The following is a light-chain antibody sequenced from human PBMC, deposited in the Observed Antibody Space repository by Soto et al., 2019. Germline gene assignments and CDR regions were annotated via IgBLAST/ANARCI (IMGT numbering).Light chain of an antibody. Sequence: QSALTQPASVSGSPGQSITISCTGTSSDIGGYNSVSWYQHYPGKAPKLMIYEVSNRPSGVSNRFSGSKSGNTASLTISGLQAEDEADYYCSSYRSRSVVFGGGTQLTVL. CDR3: SSYRSRSVV. V-gene: IGLV2-14*01. CDR1: SSDIGGYNS. CDR2: EVS. J-gene: IGLJ2*01.